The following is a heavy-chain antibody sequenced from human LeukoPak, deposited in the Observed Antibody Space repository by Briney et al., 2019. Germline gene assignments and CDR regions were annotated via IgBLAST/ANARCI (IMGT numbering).Heavy chain of an antibody. Sequence: GGSLRLSCAASGFTFSSYEMNWVRQAPGKGLECISYISSGGSTIYYADSVKGRFTISRDNAQNSLYLQMNSLRAEDTAVYYCARIAGYNYVMDVWGQGTTVTVSS. J-gene: IGHJ6*02. CDR2: ISSGGSTI. D-gene: IGHD6-13*01. V-gene: IGHV3-48*03. CDR3: ARIAGYNYVMDV. CDR1: GFTFSSYE.